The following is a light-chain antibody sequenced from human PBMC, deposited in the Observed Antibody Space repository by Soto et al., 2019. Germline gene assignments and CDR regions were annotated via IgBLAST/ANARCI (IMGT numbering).Light chain of an antibody. CDR3: SSCDSSMTPYV. CDR2: DEI. Sequence: QSVMTQPPSVSASPGQTVTISCAGSSTDGGCNSVSWYHQLPGTAPKLLIYDEIKRPSGIPDRFSGSKSGTSATLGITGFQTGDEADYYCSSCDSSMTPYVFGTGTKLTVL. J-gene: IGLJ1*01. CDR1: STDGGCNS. V-gene: IGLV1-51*01.